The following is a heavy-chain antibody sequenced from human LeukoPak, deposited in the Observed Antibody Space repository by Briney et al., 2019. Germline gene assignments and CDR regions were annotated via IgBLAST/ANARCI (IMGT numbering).Heavy chain of an antibody. CDR3: ARDQIAVAATDY. D-gene: IGHD6-19*01. J-gene: IGHJ4*02. V-gene: IGHV1-69*05. Sequence: GASVKVSCKASGGTFSSYAISWVRHAPGQGLEWMGRIIPIFGTANYAQKFQGRVTITTDESTSTAYMELSSLRSEDTAVYYCARDQIAVAATDYMGPGTLVTVSS. CDR2: IIPIFGTA. CDR1: GGTFSSYA.